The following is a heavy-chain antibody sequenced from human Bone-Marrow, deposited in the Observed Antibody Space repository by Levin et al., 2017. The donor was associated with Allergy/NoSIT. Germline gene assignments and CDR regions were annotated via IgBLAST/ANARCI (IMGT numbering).Heavy chain of an antibody. CDR2: IIPILGIA. CDR3: AGRGSDFWSGYYTFEFDY. Sequence: ASVKVSCKASGGTFSSYTISWVRQAPGQGLEWMGRIIPILGIANYAQKFQGRVTITADKSTSTAYMELSSLRSEDTAVYYCAGRGSDFWSGYYTFEFDYWGQGTLVTVSS. CDR1: GGTFSSYT. J-gene: IGHJ4*02. D-gene: IGHD3-3*01. V-gene: IGHV1-69*02.